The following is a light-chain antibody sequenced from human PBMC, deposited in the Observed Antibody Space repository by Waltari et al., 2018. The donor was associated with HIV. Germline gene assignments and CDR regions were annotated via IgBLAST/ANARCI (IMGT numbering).Light chain of an antibody. J-gene: IGKJ4*01. CDR2: WAS. CDR1: RTILYHSNNKNY. CDR3: QQYFNTPLT. V-gene: IGKV4-1*01. Sequence: DIVMTQSPDALALSLGERATINCKSSRTILYHSNNKNYLAWYQQKPGQPPKLLIYWASTRESGVPDRFSGSGSGTDFTLTISNVQTEDMAVYYCQQYFNTPLTFGGGTKVEIK.